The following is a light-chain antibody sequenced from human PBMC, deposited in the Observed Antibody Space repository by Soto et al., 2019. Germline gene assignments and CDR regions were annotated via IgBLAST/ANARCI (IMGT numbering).Light chain of an antibody. CDR3: QNYDGAPLT. J-gene: IGKJ4*01. CDR1: RAIGNY. V-gene: IGKV1-27*01. CDR2: AAF. Sequence: DMQMTQSPSSLSASVGDRVTITCRASRAIGNYVAWYQQKPGKVPKLLIYAAFTLQSGVPSRFSASTSGTDFTLTISSLQLEDVATYYCQNYDGAPLTFGGGTKVEIK.